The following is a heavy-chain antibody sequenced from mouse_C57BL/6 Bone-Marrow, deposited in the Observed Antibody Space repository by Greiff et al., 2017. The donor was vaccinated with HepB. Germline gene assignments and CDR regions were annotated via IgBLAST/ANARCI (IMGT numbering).Heavy chain of an antibody. Sequence: EVQLQQSGPELVKPGASVKISCKASGYSFTDYNMNWVKQSNGKSLEWIGVINPNYGTTSYNQKFKGKATLTVDQSSSTAYMQLNILTSEDSAVYYSASSYYGSSYGFDYWGQGTTLTVSS. CDR2: INPNYGTT. V-gene: IGHV1-39*01. D-gene: IGHD1-1*01. J-gene: IGHJ2*01. CDR3: ASSYYGSSYGFDY. CDR1: GYSFTDYN.